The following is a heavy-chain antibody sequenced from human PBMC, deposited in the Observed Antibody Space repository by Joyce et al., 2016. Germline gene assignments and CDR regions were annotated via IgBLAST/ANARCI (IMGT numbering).Heavy chain of an antibody. CDR1: GFTFSSYA. CDR2: ISGSGGSI. J-gene: IGHJ6*03. CDR3: AKVAEGSAVYFYYMDV. Sequence: EVQLLESGGGLVQPAGSLRLSCAASGFTFSSYAMSWVRQAPGKGLEWVSVISGSGGSIYDADSVKGRFTFSRDNSKSTLYLQMNSLRAEDTAVYYCAKVAEGSAVYFYYMDVWGKGTTVTVSS. V-gene: IGHV3-23*01. D-gene: IGHD6-6*01.